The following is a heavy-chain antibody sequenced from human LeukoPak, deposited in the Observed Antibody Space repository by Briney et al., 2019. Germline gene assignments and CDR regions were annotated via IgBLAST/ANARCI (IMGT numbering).Heavy chain of an antibody. CDR2: ISSSSSYI. Sequence: GGSLRLSCAASGFTFSSYSMNWVRQAPGKGLEWVSSISSSSSYIYYADSVKGRFTISRDNAKNSLYLQMNSLRAEVTAVYYCARDTSRVRNFDYWGQGTLVTVSS. V-gene: IGHV3-21*01. CDR3: ARDTSRVRNFDY. J-gene: IGHJ4*02. D-gene: IGHD1-14*01. CDR1: GFTFSSYS.